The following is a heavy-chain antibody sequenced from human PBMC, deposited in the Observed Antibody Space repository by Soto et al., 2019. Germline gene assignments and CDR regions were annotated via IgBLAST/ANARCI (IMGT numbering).Heavy chain of an antibody. CDR1: GGSISSGGYY. J-gene: IGHJ4*02. CDR3: ARKEGICSGGSCYGLFYDY. D-gene: IGHD2-15*01. CDR2: IYYSGST. Sequence: QVQLQESGPGLVKPSQTLSLTCTVSGGSISSGGYYWSWIRQHPGKGLEWIGYIYYSGSTYYNPSLKSRVTISVDTSKNQFSLKLSSVTAADTAVYYCARKEGICSGGSCYGLFYDYWGQGTLVTVSS. V-gene: IGHV4-31*03.